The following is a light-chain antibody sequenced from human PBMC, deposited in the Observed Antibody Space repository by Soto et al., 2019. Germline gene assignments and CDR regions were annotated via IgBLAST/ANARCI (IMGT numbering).Light chain of an antibody. J-gene: IGLJ1*01. Sequence: QSVLTQPRSVSGSPGQSVTISCTGTSSDVGGYNCVSWYQQHPGKAPQLIIYDVTQRPSGVPDRFSGSKSGSTASLSISGLQAEDEADYYCCSHSASYTFVFGTGTKVTVL. CDR1: SSDVGGYNC. V-gene: IGLV2-11*01. CDR3: CSHSASYTFV. CDR2: DVT.